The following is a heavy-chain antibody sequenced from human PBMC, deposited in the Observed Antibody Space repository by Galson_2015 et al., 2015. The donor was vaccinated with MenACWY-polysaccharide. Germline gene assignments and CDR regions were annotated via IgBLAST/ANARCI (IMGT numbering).Heavy chain of an antibody. Sequence: SEPLSLTCPVSGGSISSTTYVWAWIRQPPGKGLEWVGSIHYSGSTTYNSSLKSRVTISVDTSKNHFSLKLSSVTAADTALYYCARPKPVNGWFDPWGQGTLVTVSS. CDR2: IHYSGST. CDR3: ARPKPVNGWFDP. J-gene: IGHJ5*02. D-gene: IGHD2-8*01. V-gene: IGHV4-39*01. CDR1: GGSISSTTYV.